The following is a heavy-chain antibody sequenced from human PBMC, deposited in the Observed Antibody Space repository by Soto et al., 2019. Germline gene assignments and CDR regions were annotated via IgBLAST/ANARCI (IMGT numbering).Heavy chain of an antibody. Sequence: EVQLLESGGGLVQPGGSLRLSCAASGFTFSSYAMSWVRQAPGKALEWVSAISGSGGSTYYADSVKGRFTISRDNSKGVLYLQTSSQRAEYTAVYNCGKGALEELQRFGYSGQGTLVTVS. J-gene: IGHJ4*02. CDR2: ISGSGGST. D-gene: IGHD3-16*01. V-gene: IGHV3-23*01. CDR1: GFTFSSYA. CDR3: GKGALEELQRFGY.